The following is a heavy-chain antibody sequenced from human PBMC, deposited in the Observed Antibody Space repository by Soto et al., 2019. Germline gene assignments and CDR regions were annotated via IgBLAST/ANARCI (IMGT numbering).Heavy chain of an antibody. CDR3: ARSYSSSWYIYYYYGMDV. CDR2: IKQDGSEK. V-gene: IGHV3-7*03. Sequence: GGSLRLSCAASGFTFSSYWMSWVRQAPGKGLEWLANIKQDGSEKYYVDSVKGRFTISRDNAKNSLYLQMNSLRAEDTAVYYCARSYSSSWYIYYYYGMDVWGQGTTVTVSS. J-gene: IGHJ6*02. D-gene: IGHD6-13*01. CDR1: GFTFSSYW.